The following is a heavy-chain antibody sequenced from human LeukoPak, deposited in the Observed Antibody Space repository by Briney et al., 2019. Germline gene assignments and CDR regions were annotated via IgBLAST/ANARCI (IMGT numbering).Heavy chain of an antibody. CDR2: IPYDGSNN. CDR3: ARSEGTTVTMFDY. CDR1: GVTFSNYP. D-gene: IGHD4-17*01. Sequence: PGGSLRLSCAASGVTFSNYPMHWVRQAPGKGLEWVAVIPYDGSNNYYSDSVKGRFTISRDNSKNTLYLQVNSLRPEDTAVYYCARSEGTTVTMFDYWGQGTLVTVSS. J-gene: IGHJ4*02. V-gene: IGHV3-30-3*01.